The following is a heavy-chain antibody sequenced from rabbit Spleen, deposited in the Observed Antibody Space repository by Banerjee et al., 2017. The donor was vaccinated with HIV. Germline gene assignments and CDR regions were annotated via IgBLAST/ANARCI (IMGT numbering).Heavy chain of an antibody. CDR1: GFSFSSRYY. J-gene: IGHJ4*01. CDR2: INAATAKP. Sequence: QSLEESGGGLVQPEGSLTLTCTASGFSFSSRYYMCWVRQAPGKGLEWIACINAATAKPVYATWAKGRFTISRTSSTTVTLRMTSLTAADTATYFCARDLVGVIGWNFYLWGPGTLVTVS. CDR3: ARDLVGVIGWNFYL. V-gene: IGHV1S40*01. D-gene: IGHD1-1*01.